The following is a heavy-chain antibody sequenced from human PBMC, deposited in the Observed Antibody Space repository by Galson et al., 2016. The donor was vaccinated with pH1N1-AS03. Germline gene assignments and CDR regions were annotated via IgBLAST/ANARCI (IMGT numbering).Heavy chain of an antibody. CDR2: LDGGGDGT. J-gene: IGHJ3*01. D-gene: IGHD3-10*01. Sequence: SLRLSCAASGFSVRANAMSWVRQAPGKGLEWVASLDGGGDGTHYAGAVRGRFTISRDTSENTVYLQMNSLRAEDTALYHCAKDVFGWAFDVWGQGTMVTVSS. CDR3: AKDVFGWAFDV. V-gene: IGHV3-23*01. CDR1: GFSVRANA.